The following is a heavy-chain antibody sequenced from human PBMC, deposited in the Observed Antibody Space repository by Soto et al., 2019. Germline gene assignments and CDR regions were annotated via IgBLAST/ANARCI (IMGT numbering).Heavy chain of an antibody. Sequence: QVQLVQSGAEVKKPGASVKVSCKASGYTFTSYGISWVRQAPEQGLEWMGWISAYNGNTNYAQKLQGRVTMTTDTSTSTAYMELRSLRSDDTAVYYCARGRPRVGVVIIPVGWFDPWGQGTLVTVSS. CDR2: ISAYNGNT. J-gene: IGHJ5*02. D-gene: IGHD3-3*01. CDR3: ARGRPRVGVVIIPVGWFDP. CDR1: GYTFTSYG. V-gene: IGHV1-18*01.